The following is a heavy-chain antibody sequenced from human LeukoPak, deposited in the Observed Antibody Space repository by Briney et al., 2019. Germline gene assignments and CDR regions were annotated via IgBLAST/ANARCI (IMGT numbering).Heavy chain of an antibody. CDR3: AKDLLSSLVRGVTIEGHDY. D-gene: IGHD3-10*01. J-gene: IGHJ4*02. Sequence: GGSLRLSCAASGLTFNNYAMSWVRQAPGKGLQWVAAINYSGGSTYYADSVKGRFTISRDNSKNTLHLQMNSLRAEDAAVYYCAKDLLSSLVRGVTIEGHDYWGQGTLVTVSS. V-gene: IGHV3-23*01. CDR2: INYSGGST. CDR1: GLTFNNYA.